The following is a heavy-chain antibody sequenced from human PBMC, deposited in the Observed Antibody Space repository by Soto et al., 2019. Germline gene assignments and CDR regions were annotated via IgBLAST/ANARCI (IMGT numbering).Heavy chain of an antibody. V-gene: IGHV4-39*01. CDR1: GGSISSSSYY. CDR3: ARSTIFGVVIIDY. CDR2: IYYSGST. Sequence: SETLSLTCTVSGGSISSSSYYWGWIRQPPGKGLEWIGSIYYSGSTYYNPSLKSRVTISVDTSKNQFSLKLSSVTAADTAVYYCARSTIFGVVIIDYWGQGTLVTVS. D-gene: IGHD3-3*01. J-gene: IGHJ4*02.